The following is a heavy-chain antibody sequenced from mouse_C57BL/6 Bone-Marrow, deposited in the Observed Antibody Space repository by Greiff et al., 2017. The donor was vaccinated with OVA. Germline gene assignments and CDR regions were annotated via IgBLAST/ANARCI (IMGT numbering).Heavy chain of an antibody. CDR1: GYTFTSYW. D-gene: IGHD1-1*01. J-gene: IGHJ4*01. CDR3: ARSYYYGSSWYYAMDY. V-gene: IGHV1-53*01. Sequence: QVQLQQPGTELVKPGASVKLSCKASGYTFTSYWMHWVKQRPGQGLEWIGNINPSNGGTNYNEKFKSKATLTVDKSSSTAYMQLSSLTSEDSAVYYCARSYYYGSSWYYAMDYWGQGTSVTVSS. CDR2: INPSNGGT.